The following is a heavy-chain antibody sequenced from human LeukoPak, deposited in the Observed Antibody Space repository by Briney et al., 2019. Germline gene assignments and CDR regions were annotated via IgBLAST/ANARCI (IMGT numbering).Heavy chain of an antibody. CDR1: GFTFRTYW. J-gene: IGHJ4*02. D-gene: IGHD6-13*01. V-gene: IGHV3-74*01. CDR2: INEDGSIT. CDR3: AKASSWLLHVGFDS. Sequence: GGSLRLSCAVSGFTFRTYWMHWVRQVPGEGLVWVSRINEDGSITNYADSVKGRFSISRDNSKNTLYLHMNSLRAEDTAVYYCAKASSWLLHVGFDSWGQGTLVTVSS.